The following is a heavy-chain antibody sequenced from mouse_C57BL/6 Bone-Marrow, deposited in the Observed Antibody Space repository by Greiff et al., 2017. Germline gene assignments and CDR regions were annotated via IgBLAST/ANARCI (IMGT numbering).Heavy chain of an antibody. Sequence: VQLQQSGAELVRPGASVKLSCTASGFNIKDDYMHWVKQRPEQGLEWIGWIDPENGDTEYASKLQGKATITADTSSNTAYLQLSSLTSEDTAVYYCTTRLLRPFAYWGQGTLVTVSA. D-gene: IGHD2-3*01. CDR2: IDPENGDT. CDR3: TTRLLRPFAY. CDR1: GFNIKDDY. V-gene: IGHV14-4*01. J-gene: IGHJ3*01.